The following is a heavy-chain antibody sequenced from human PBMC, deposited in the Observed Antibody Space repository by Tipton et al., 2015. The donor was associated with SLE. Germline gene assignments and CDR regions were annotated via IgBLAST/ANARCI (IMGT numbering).Heavy chain of an antibody. CDR3: ARATDWNLSPDV. CDR2: VFRGGST. J-gene: IGHJ6*04. CDR1: GDSLSGQY. Sequence: TLSLTCSVYGDSLSGQYWSWIRQPPGKGLEWIGEVFRGGSTNYSPSLESRVTITVDMSKNQFSLRLTSVTAADTAVYYCARATDWNLSPDVWGKGTTATVSS. V-gene: IGHV4-34*12. D-gene: IGHD1-7*01.